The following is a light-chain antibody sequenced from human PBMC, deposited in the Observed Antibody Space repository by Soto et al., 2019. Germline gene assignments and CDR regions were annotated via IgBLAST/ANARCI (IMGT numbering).Light chain of an antibody. J-gene: IGKJ2*01. CDR1: QSLLHSNGYTY. CDR2: LGS. Sequence: DIVMTQSPLSLPVTPGEPASISCRSSQSLLHSNGYTYLDWYLQKPGQSPQLLIYLGSNRASGVPDRFSGSGSGTDFTLQISRVEAEDVGIYYCMQALQTHSYTFGQGTKLEIK. V-gene: IGKV2-28*01. CDR3: MQALQTHSYT.